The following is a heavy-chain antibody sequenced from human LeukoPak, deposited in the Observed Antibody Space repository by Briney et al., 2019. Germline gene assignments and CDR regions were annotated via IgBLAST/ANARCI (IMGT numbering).Heavy chain of an antibody. J-gene: IGHJ3*02. D-gene: IGHD2-2*01. CDR2: TYYRSKWYN. V-gene: IGHV6-1*01. CDR1: GDSVSSNSAA. Sequence: SQTLSLTCAISGDSVSSNSAASNWIRQSPSRCLEWLGRTYYRSKWYNDYAVSVKGRITINPDTTKNQFSLQLNSVTPEDTAVYYCAGRMPQNGFHIWGQGTMVTVSS. CDR3: AGRMPQNGFHI.